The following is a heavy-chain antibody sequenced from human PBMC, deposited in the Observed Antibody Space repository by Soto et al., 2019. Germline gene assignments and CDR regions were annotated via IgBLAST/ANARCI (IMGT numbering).Heavy chain of an antibody. D-gene: IGHD2-2*01. CDR1: GYTFTSYA. J-gene: IGHJ6*04. CDR2: INAGNGNT. V-gene: IGHV1-3*01. Sequence: ASVKVSCKASGYTFTSYAMHWVRQAPGQRLEWMGWINAGNGNTKYSQKFQGRVTITRNTSTSTAYIEQSSLRSENTAVYYCARADVLVPALRVWGKGTTVTLSS. CDR3: ARADVLVPALRV.